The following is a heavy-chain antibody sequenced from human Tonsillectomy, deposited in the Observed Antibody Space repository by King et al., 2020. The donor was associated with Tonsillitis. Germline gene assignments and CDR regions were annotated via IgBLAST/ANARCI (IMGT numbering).Heavy chain of an antibody. J-gene: IGHJ6*03. CDR2: ANHSGST. Sequence: VQLQQWGAGLLKPSETLSLTCAVYGGSLSTFYWTWIRQPPGKGLEWIGEANHSGSTNYNLSLKSRVTISVDTSRNQFSLRLTSVTAADTADYYCARGAYDLWTSYSDYMDVWAKGTTVTVSS. CDR1: GGSLSTFY. D-gene: IGHD3-3*01. CDR3: ARGAYDLWTSYSDYMDV. V-gene: IGHV4-34*01.